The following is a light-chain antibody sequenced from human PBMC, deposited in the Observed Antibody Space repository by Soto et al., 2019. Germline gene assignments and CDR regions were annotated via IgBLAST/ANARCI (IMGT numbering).Light chain of an antibody. CDR2: HAS. CDR1: QSVNSN. V-gene: IGKV3-15*01. J-gene: IGKJ4*01. CDR3: QQYNKWPLT. Sequence: EIVMTQSPATLSVSPGERATLSCRASQSVNSNLAWYQQKPGQAPRLLIYHASTRATGIPARFSGSGSGTEFTLTISSLQSEDFAVYYCQQYNKWPLTFSGGTKVEIK.